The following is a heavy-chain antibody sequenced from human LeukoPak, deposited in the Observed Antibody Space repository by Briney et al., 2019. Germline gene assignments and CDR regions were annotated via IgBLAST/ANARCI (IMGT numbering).Heavy chain of an antibody. CDR3: ATLSDYGSGSYLDF. Sequence: SETLSLTCTVSGGSIRSNGYYWGWIRQPPGKGLEWIGSIHCSGSTYYRPSLKSRVTISVDTSMNQFSLKLSSVTAADTAMYYCATLSDYGSGSYLDFWGQGTLVTVSS. V-gene: IGHV4-39*01. CDR1: GGSIRSNGYY. J-gene: IGHJ4*02. D-gene: IGHD3-10*01. CDR2: IHCSGST.